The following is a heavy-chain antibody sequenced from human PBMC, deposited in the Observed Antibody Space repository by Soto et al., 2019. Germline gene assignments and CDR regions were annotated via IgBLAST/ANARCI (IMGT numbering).Heavy chain of an antibody. CDR3: AKDTGGVVVAATFQH. D-gene: IGHD2-15*01. J-gene: IGHJ1*01. Sequence: EVQLVESGGGLVQPGRSLRLSCAASGFTFDDYAMHWVRQAPGKGLEWVSGISGNSGSIGYADSVKGRFTISRDNAKNSLYLQMNSLRAEDTALYYCAKDTGGVVVAATFQHWGQGTLVTVSS. V-gene: IGHV3-9*01. CDR1: GFTFDDYA. CDR2: ISGNSGSI.